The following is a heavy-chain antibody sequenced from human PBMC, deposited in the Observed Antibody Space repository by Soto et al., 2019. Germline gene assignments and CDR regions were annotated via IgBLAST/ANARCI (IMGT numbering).Heavy chain of an antibody. Sequence: ASVKVSCKASGYTFTSYYMHWVRQAPGQGLEWMGIINPSGGSTSYAQKFQGRVTMTRDTSTSTVYMELSSLRSEDTAVYYCAGDPDSVVTIWAFAIWGQGTMVTVPS. D-gene: IGHD5-12*01. V-gene: IGHV1-46*03. CDR1: GYTFTSYY. CDR3: AGDPDSVVTIWAFAI. CDR2: INPSGGST. J-gene: IGHJ3*02.